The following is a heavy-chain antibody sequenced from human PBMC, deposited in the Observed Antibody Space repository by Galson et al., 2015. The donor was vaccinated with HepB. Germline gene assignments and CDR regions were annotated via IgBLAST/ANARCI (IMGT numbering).Heavy chain of an antibody. J-gene: IGHJ6*04. Sequence: SLRLSCAASGFTFRTYDMYWVRHVMGKGLEWVSAIGPAGDTYYLDTVKGRFTISRENAKNFLYLQMNSLRAGDTAVYYCGRGRLRGLGYMDVWGKGTTVIVSA. CDR1: GFTFRTYD. CDR3: GRGRLRGLGYMDV. D-gene: IGHD2-8*01. CDR2: IGPAGDT. V-gene: IGHV3-13*01.